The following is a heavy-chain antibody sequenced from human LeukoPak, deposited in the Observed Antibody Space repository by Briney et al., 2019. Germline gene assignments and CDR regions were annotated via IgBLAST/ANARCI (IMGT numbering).Heavy chain of an antibody. CDR3: ASISHYYGSEIEY. V-gene: IGHV1-18*01. CDR2: ISAYNGNT. Sequence: ASVKVSCKASGYTFTSYDITWVRQAPGQGLEWMGWISAYNGNTNYAQKVQGRVTMTTDTSTSTAYMDLRSLRSYDTAVYYCASISHYYGSEIEYWGQGTLVTVSS. D-gene: IGHD3-10*01. J-gene: IGHJ4*02. CDR1: GYTFTSYD.